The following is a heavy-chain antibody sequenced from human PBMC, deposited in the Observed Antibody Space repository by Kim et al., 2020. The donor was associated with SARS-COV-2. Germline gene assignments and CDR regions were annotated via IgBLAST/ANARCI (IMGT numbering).Heavy chain of an antibody. CDR2: ET. J-gene: IGHJ4*02. D-gene: IGHD5-12*01. Sequence: ETIYAQKFQGRVTMTEDTSTDTAYMELSSLTSEDTAVFYCATAAYIAAPEYWGQGTLVTVSS. CDR3: ATAAYIAAPEY. V-gene: IGHV1-24*01.